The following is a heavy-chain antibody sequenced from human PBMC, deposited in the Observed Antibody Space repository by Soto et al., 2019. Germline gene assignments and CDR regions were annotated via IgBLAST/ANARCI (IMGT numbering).Heavy chain of an antibody. Sequence: QVQLVQSGAEVKKPGSSVNVSCKASGGTFSSYAISWVRQAPGQGLEWMGGIIPIFGTANYAQKFQGRVTITADESTSTAYMELSSLRSEDTAVYYCARDWGAALPEQFRGMDVWGQVTTVTVSS. V-gene: IGHV1-69*01. CDR3: ARDWGAALPEQFRGMDV. D-gene: IGHD6-6*01. J-gene: IGHJ6*02. CDR1: GGTFSSYA. CDR2: IIPIFGTA.